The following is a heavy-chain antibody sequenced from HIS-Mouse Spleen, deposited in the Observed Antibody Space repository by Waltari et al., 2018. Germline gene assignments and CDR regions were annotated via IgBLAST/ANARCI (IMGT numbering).Heavy chain of an antibody. Sequence: QLQLQESGPGLVKPSETLSLTCTVSGGSISSSSYYWGWIRQPPGKGLEWIGSIYYSGGHYSHPSLKSRVTISVDTSKNQFSLKLSSVTAADTAVYYCAREIPYSSSWYDWYFDLWGRGTLVTVSS. CDR3: AREIPYSSSWYDWYFDL. CDR2: IYYSGGH. CDR1: GGSISSSSYY. V-gene: IGHV4-39*07. D-gene: IGHD6-13*01. J-gene: IGHJ2*01.